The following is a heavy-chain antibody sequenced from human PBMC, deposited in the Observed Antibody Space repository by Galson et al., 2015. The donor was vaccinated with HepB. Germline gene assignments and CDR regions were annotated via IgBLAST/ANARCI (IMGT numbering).Heavy chain of an antibody. CDR3: ARQQLVRENWFDP. J-gene: IGHJ5*02. V-gene: IGHV4-59*08. Sequence: LSLTCTVSGGSISSYYWSWIRQPPGKGLEWIGYIYYSGSTNYNPSLKSRVTISVGTSKNQFSLKLSSVTAADTAVYYCARQQLVRENWFDPWGQGTLVTVSS. CDR1: GGSISSYY. CDR2: IYYSGST. D-gene: IGHD6-13*01.